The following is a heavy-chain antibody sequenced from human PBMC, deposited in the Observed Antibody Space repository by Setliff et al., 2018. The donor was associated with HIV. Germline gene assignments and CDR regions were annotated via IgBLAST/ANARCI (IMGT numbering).Heavy chain of an antibody. CDR2: IYISGST. CDR1: GGSITIYY. J-gene: IGHJ4*02. Sequence: SETLSLTCTVSGGSITIYYWSWIRQPAGKGLEWFGRIYISGSTNYNPSFESRVTMSINTSKNQFSLKLSSVNAADTGTYYCARDSEPMSGTWYDYWGQGTLVTVSS. V-gene: IGHV4-4*07. CDR3: ARDSEPMSGTWYDY. D-gene: IGHD1-1*01.